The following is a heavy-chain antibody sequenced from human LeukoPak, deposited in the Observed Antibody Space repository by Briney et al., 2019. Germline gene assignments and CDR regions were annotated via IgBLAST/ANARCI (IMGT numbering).Heavy chain of an antibody. V-gene: IGHV3-30*02. D-gene: IGHD3-9*01. CDR2: IRYDGRNK. CDR3: AKEDQHYDIFTGYYTHYFDY. CDR1: RFTFSSYG. J-gene: IGHJ4*02. Sequence: AGSLRLSCAASRFTFSSYGMIWLGQAPGKELEGVAFIRYDGRNKYYADSAKGRFTISRDNTENTLYPQMNSLRAQDTAVYYCAKEDQHYDIFTGYYTHYFDYWGQGTLVTVSS.